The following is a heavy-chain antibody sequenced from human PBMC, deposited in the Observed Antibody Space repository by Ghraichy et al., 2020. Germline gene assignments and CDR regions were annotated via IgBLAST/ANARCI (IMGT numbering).Heavy chain of an antibody. D-gene: IGHD3-9*01. Sequence: GGSLRLSCAASGFTFSSYAMSWVRQAPGKGLEWVSAISGSGASTNSADSVRGRFTISRDNSKNTLYLQIDSLVAEDTAVYYCAKEWDLLIGYYSTTFFDYWGQGALVTVSS. V-gene: IGHV3-23*01. CDR1: GFTFSSYA. CDR3: AKEWDLLIGYYSTTFFDY. J-gene: IGHJ4*02. CDR2: ISGSGAST.